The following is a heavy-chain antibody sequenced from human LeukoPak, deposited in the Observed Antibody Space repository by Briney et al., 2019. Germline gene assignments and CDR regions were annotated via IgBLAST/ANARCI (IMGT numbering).Heavy chain of an antibody. CDR2: INRGGSSA. D-gene: IGHD1-26*01. CDR3: ARAEWGGTYYFDY. V-gene: IGHV3-74*01. CDR1: GFTFSSYW. Sequence: PGGSLRLSCAASGFTFSSYWMHWVRQAPGKGLVWVSRINRGGSSATYADSAKGRFTISRDNAKNTLYLQMNSLRAEDTAVYYCARAEWGGTYYFDYWGQGTLVTVSS. J-gene: IGHJ4*02.